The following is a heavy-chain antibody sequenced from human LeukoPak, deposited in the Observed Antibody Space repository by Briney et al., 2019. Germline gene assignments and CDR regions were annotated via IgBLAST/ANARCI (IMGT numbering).Heavy chain of an antibody. D-gene: IGHD2-15*01. J-gene: IGHJ4*02. Sequence: AGGSLRLSCAASGFTFSGYLMSWVRQAPGKGLEWVANIKEEGSDKYCVDSVKGRFIISRDNAKNSLYLQMNSLRAEDTAVYYCARDSSAAPHSYWGQGTLVTVLS. CDR2: IKEEGSDK. CDR3: ARDSSAAPHSY. CDR1: GFTFSGYL. V-gene: IGHV3-7*01.